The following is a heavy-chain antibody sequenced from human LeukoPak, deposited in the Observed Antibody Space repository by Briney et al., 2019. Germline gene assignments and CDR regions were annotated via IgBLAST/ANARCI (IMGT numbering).Heavy chain of an antibody. CDR1: GFTFNRDW. J-gene: IGHJ3*01. D-gene: IGHD3-10*01. V-gene: IGHV3-23*01. CDR3: AKHPTMVRGVDDGLDL. Sequence: GGSLRLSCTASGFTFNRDWTAWVRQAPGKGLEWVSTISGSGSNTYYADSVKGRFTISRDNSETTLYLQMNSLRVDDTAEYYCAKHPTMVRGVDDGLDLWGQGTMVTVSS. CDR2: ISGSGSNT.